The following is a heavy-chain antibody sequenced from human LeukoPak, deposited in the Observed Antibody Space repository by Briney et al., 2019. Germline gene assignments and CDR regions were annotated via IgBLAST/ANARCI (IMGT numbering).Heavy chain of an antibody. D-gene: IGHD4-17*01. CDR1: GFTFSSYA. V-gene: IGHV3-23*01. Sequence: GGSLRLSCTSSGFTFSSYAMRWVRQAPGKGLEWVSAISGSGGSTYYADSVKGRFTISRDNSKNTLYLQMNSLRAEDTAVYYCAKFNAMTTMTPVDYWGQGTLVTVSS. CDR3: AKFNAMTTMTPVDY. J-gene: IGHJ4*02. CDR2: ISGSGGST.